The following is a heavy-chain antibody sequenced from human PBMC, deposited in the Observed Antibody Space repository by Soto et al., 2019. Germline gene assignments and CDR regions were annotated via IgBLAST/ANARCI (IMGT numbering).Heavy chain of an antibody. J-gene: IGHJ4*02. CDR2: ISPHNFNT. CDR3: ARDEGGYDILTGYYNAHHFDY. CDR1: GYTFTHFY. V-gene: IGHV1-18*01. Sequence: GASVKVSCKASGYTFTHFYITWVRQAPGQGLEWMGAISPHNFNTNYAQKFRGRVTLTTEKSTNTAYMDLRSLTSDDTAVYYCARDEGGYDILTGYYNAHHFDYWGRGFPVTVSA. D-gene: IGHD3-9*01.